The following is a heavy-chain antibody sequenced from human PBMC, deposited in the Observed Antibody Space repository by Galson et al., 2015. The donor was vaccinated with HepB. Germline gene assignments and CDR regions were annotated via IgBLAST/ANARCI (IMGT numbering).Heavy chain of an antibody. CDR1: GYTLTELS. Sequence: SVKVSCKVSGYTLTELSMHWVRQAPGKGLEWMGGFDPEDGETIYAQKFQGRVTMTEDTSTDTAYMELSSLRSEDTAVYYCATVTIFGVVIHPPRNYGMDVRGQGTTVTVSS. V-gene: IGHV1-24*01. CDR2: FDPEDGET. CDR3: ATVTIFGVVIHPPRNYGMDV. D-gene: IGHD3-3*01. J-gene: IGHJ6*02.